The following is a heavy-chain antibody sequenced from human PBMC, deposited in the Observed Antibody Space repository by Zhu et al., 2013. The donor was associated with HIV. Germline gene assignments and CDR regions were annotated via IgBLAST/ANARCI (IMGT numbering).Heavy chain of an antibody. J-gene: IGHJ4*02. CDR1: GYTFTRYY. V-gene: IGHV1-69*13. D-gene: IGHD5-18*01. CDR2: IIPIFGTA. Sequence: QVQLIQSGPEVTKPGASVKVSCQASGYTFTRYYMHWVRQAPGQGLEWMGGIIPIFGTANYAQKFQGRVTITADESTSTAYMELSSLRSEDTAVYYCARGGYSYGFDYWGQGTLVTVSS. CDR3: ARGGYSYGFDY.